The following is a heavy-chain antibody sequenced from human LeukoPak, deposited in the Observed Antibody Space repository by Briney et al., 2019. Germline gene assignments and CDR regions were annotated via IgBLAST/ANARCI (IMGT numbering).Heavy chain of an antibody. D-gene: IGHD6-19*01. CDR1: GGSISSGSYY. CDR2: MYTSGST. CDR3: ARHLVAGTIYYYYYMDV. Sequence: SQTLSLTCTVSGGSISSGSYYWSWIRQPAGKGLEWIGRMYTSGSTNYNPSLKSRVTISVDTSKNQFSLKLSSVTAADTAVYYCARHLVAGTIYYYYYMDVWGKGTTVTVSS. J-gene: IGHJ6*03. V-gene: IGHV4-61*02.